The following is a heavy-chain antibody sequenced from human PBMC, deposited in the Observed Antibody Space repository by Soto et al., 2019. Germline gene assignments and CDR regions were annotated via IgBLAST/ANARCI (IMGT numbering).Heavy chain of an antibody. CDR1: GSTFSSYA. J-gene: IGHJ4*02. D-gene: IGHD3-22*01. Sequence: PGESLKISCAASGSTFSSYAMHWVRQAPGKGLEWVAVISYDGSNKYYADSVKGRFTISRDNSKNTLYLQMNSLRAEDTAVYYCASNYYDSSGYYYNYWGQGTLVTVSS. V-gene: IGHV3-30-3*01. CDR2: ISYDGSNK. CDR3: ASNYYDSSGYYYNY.